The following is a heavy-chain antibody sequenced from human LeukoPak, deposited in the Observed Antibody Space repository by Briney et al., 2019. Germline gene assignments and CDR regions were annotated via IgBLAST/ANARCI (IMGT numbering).Heavy chain of an antibody. D-gene: IGHD3-10*01. CDR1: GFSFSDYT. V-gene: IGHV3-21*01. Sequence: GGSLRLSCAASGFSFSDYTMNWVRQAPGKGLEWVSSISSSSSYIFYADSVKGRFTISRDNAKNSLYLQMNSLRAEDTAVYYCARDGGGSGSLDYWGQGTLVTVSS. CDR3: ARDGGGSGSLDY. J-gene: IGHJ4*02. CDR2: ISSSSSYI.